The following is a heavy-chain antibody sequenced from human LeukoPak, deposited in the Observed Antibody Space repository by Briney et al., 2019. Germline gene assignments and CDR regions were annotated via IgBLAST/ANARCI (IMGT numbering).Heavy chain of an antibody. J-gene: IGHJ5*02. Sequence: GGSLRLSCAASGFTFSKYAMTWVRQAPGKGLEWVSAISSSTLKIYYADSVKGRFTISRDNSKNTLYLQMNSLTSEDTAMYYCVSLHGNNIRKGFDPWGQGTLVTVSS. CDR2: ISSSTLKI. V-gene: IGHV3-23*01. CDR1: GFTFSKYA. D-gene: IGHD2/OR15-2a*01. CDR3: VSLHGNNIRKGFDP.